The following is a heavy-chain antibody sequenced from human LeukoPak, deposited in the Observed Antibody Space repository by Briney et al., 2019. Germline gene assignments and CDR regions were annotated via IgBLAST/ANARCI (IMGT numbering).Heavy chain of an antibody. Sequence: ASVKVSCKASGYTFTSYGMSWVRQAPGKGLEWVSAISGSGGSTYYADSVKGRFTISRDNSKNTLYLQMNSLRAEDTAVYYCAKGRVAVAGQSLWWFDPWGQGTLVTVSS. CDR2: ISGSGGST. CDR3: AKGRVAVAGQSLWWFDP. J-gene: IGHJ5*02. V-gene: IGHV3-23*01. CDR1: GYTFTSYG. D-gene: IGHD6-19*01.